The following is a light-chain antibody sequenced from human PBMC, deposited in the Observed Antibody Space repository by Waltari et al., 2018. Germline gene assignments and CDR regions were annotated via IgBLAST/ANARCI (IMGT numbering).Light chain of an antibody. V-gene: IGKV3-20*01. Sequence: ETVLTQSPGTLSLSPGERATLSCRASQSVYSNFLAWYQQKPGQAPVLLIYAASRRATGIPEWFSGSGSGTDFTLTISGLEPEDFAVYYCQQYGNSPRTFGPGTTVEI. CDR3: QQYGNSPRT. CDR2: AAS. J-gene: IGKJ3*01. CDR1: QSVYSNF.